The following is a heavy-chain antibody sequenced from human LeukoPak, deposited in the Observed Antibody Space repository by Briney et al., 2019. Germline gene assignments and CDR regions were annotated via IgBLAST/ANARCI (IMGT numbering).Heavy chain of an antibody. J-gene: IGHJ4*02. V-gene: IGHV4-59*08. CDR1: GGSISSYY. Sequence: SETLSLTCTVSGGSISSYYWSWIRQPPGKGLEWIGYISHSGSTNYNPSLKSRVTISVDTSKNQFSLKLSSVTAADTAVYYCARHVWLQPFDYWGQGTLVTASS. CDR2: ISHSGST. CDR3: ARHVWLQPFDY. D-gene: IGHD3-9*01.